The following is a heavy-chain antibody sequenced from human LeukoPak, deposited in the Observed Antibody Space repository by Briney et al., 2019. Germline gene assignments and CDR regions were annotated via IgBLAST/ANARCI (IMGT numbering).Heavy chain of an antibody. D-gene: IGHD6-13*01. Sequence: GGSLRLSCAASGFTVSSNYMSWVRQAPGKGLEWVSSISSSSSYIYYADSVKGRFTISRDNAKNSLYLQMNSLRAEDTAVYYCARDAPIAAAGYPDYWGQGTLVTVSS. CDR3: ARDAPIAAAGYPDY. CDR1: GFTVSSNY. J-gene: IGHJ4*02. CDR2: ISSSSSYI. V-gene: IGHV3-21*01.